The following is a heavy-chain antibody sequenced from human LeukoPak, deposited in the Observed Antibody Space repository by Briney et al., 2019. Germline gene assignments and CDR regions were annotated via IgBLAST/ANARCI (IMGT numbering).Heavy chain of an antibody. Sequence: SETLSLTCTVSGGSISSSSYYWGWIRQPPGKGLEWIGSIYYSGSTYYNPSLRSRVTISVDTSKNQFSLKLSSVTAADTAVYYCASGLWVELPTNWFDPWGQGTLVTVSS. CDR3: ASGLWVELPTNWFDP. CDR1: GGSISSSSYY. CDR2: IYYSGST. V-gene: IGHV4-39*07. D-gene: IGHD1-26*01. J-gene: IGHJ5*02.